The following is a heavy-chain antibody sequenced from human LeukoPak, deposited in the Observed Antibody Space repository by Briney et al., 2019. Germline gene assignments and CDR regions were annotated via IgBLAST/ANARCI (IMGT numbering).Heavy chain of an antibody. CDR2: ISSSSSYI. CDR3: ARDLGRRGYSGYDLFDY. V-gene: IGHV3-21*01. CDR1: RFTFSTYW. D-gene: IGHD5-12*01. J-gene: IGHJ4*02. Sequence: GGSLRLSCAASRFTFSTYWMHWVRQAPGKGLEWVSSISSSSSYIYYADSVKGRFTISRDNAKNSLYLQMNSLRAEDTAVYYCARDLGRRGYSGYDLFDYWGQGTLVTVSS.